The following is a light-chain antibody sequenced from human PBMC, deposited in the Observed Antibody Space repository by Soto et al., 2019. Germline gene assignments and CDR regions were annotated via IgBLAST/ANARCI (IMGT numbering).Light chain of an antibody. CDR1: QGVGND. CDR3: LQDYDYPWT. Sequence: AIQMTQSPSSLSASVGDRVTVTCRASQGVGNDLGWYQHKPGKAPKLLIFAASTLQTGVPSRFSGSGSGTDFTLTISGLQAKDSATYYCLQDYDYPWTFGQGTKVKVK. J-gene: IGKJ1*01. V-gene: IGKV1-6*01. CDR2: AAS.